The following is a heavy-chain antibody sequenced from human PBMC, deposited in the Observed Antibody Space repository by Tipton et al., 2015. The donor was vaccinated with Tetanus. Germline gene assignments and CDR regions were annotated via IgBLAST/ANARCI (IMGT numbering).Heavy chain of an antibody. CDR1: GFTVSSNY. J-gene: IGHJ6*02. CDR3: AKGRYGMDV. Sequence: SLRLSCAASGFTVSSNYMSWVRQAPGKGLEWVSVISWNSGSIGYADSVKGRFTISRDNAKNSLYLQMNSLRAEDTALYYCAKGRYGMDVWGQGTTVTVSS. V-gene: IGHV3-9*01. CDR2: ISWNSGSI.